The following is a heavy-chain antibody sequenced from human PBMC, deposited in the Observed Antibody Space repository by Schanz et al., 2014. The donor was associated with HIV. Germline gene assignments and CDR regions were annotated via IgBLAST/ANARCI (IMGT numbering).Heavy chain of an antibody. CDR3: ARAAFSSEYYYGMDV. D-gene: IGHD3-3*02. V-gene: IGHV1-69*01. CDR1: GGTFTHYA. CDR2: IIPFFGTA. J-gene: IGHJ6*02. Sequence: QMRLVQSGAEMKKPGSSVMVSCKTSGGTFTHYAISWVRQAPGQGLQWMGGIIPFFGTANYAQTLQGRLTITADESTGTAYMELSSLRSADTAVYFCARAAFSSEYYYGMDVRGQGTTVTVSS.